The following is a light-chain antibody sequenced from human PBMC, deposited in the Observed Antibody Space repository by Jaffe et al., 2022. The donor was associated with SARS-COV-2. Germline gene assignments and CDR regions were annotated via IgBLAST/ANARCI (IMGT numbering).Light chain of an antibody. CDR3: TSYTNKYTYV. CDR2: DVN. V-gene: IGLV2-14*01. J-gene: IGLJ1*01. CDR1: SSDVGDSNH. Sequence: QSALTQPASVSGSPGQSITISCTGTSSDVGDSNHVFWYQQHPGKAPKLMIYDVNNRPSGVSNRFSGSKSANTASLTISGLQAEDEADYYCTSYTNKYTYVFGTGTTVTVL.